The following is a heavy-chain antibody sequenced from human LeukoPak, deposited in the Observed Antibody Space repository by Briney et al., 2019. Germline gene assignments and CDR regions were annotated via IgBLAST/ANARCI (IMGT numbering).Heavy chain of an antibody. CDR1: GGTFSSYA. CDR3: ARDHKGGDGADAFDI. V-gene: IGHV1-69*13. J-gene: IGHJ3*02. D-gene: IGHD5-24*01. Sequence: SVKVSCKASGGTFSSYAISWVRQAPGQGLEWMGGIIPIFGTANYAQKFQGRVTITADESTSTAYMELSSLRSEDTALYYCARDHKGGDGADAFDIWGQGTMVTVSS. CDR2: IIPIFGTA.